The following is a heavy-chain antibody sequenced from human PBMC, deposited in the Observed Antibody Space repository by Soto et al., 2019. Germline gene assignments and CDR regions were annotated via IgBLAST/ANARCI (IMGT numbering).Heavy chain of an antibody. CDR1: GFTFGNYA. Sequence: EVQLLESGGGLVQPGGSLRLSCAASGFTFGNYAMIWVRQAPGKGLEWVSTISGGGDGTYYADSVRGRFTISRENSRNTVSLQMNSLRAEDTAVYYCAKKGLGSLATYCSTGDCQYAFDIWGQGTMVTVSS. D-gene: IGHD2-8*01. CDR2: ISGGGDGT. CDR3: AKKGLGSLATYCSTGDCQYAFDI. V-gene: IGHV3-23*01. J-gene: IGHJ3*02.